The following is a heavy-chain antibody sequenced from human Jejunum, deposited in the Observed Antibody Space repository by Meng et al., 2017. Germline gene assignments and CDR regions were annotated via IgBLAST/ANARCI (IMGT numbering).Heavy chain of an antibody. CDR3: AHRVNLVRGTMNAFDV. J-gene: IGHJ3*01. D-gene: IGHD3-10*01. CDR2: IYWNDDK. CDR1: GFSLTTSGVG. Sequence: SGPTLVKPTQTLTLTCTFSGFSLTTSGVGVGWIRQPPGKALEWLALIYWNDDKHYNPSLKNSLTITKDTSKNQVVLRMTNMDPVDTATYYCAHRVNLVRGTMNAFDVWGQGTMVTVSS. V-gene: IGHV2-5*01.